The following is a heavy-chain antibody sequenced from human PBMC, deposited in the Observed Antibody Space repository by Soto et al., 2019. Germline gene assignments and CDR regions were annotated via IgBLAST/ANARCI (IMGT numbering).Heavy chain of an antibody. CDR1: GGSISSGGYY. J-gene: IGHJ6*02. Sequence: QVQLQESGPGLVKPSQTLSLTCTVSGGSISSGGYYWSWIRQHPGKGLEWIGYIYYSGSTYYNPSLKSRVXXXVXXSKDQSSLKLSSVPAADTAVYYCARGGRRSPGMDVWGQGTTVTVSS. CDR3: ARGGRRSPGMDV. V-gene: IGHV4-31*03. CDR2: IYYSGST.